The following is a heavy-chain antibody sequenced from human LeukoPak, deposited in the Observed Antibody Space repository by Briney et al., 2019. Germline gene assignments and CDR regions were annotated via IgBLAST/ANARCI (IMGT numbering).Heavy chain of an antibody. D-gene: IGHD3-10*01. CDR1: GFTFSASA. Sequence: GGSLRLSCAASGFTFSASAVHWVRQASGKGLEWAGRIRSKVYSYATMYGASVKGRFTISRDDSKKTAYLQMNSLKTEDTAVYYCTRGDVTHFDYWGQGTLVTVSS. V-gene: IGHV3-73*01. CDR3: TRGDVTHFDY. CDR2: IRSKVYSYAT. J-gene: IGHJ4*02.